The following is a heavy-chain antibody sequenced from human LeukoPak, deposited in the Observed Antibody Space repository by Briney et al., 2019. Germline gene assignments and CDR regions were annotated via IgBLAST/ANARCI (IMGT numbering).Heavy chain of an antibody. Sequence: RGSLRLSCAASGFSVSSTYMSWVRQAPGKGLEWVSDIYIGGNTYYAASVKGRFTISRDSSKNTLFLQMNSLRAEDTAVYFCATDGPGIQLWFDSWGQGTLVTVSS. CDR3: ATDGPGIQLWFDS. V-gene: IGHV3-53*01. J-gene: IGHJ5*01. D-gene: IGHD5-18*01. CDR2: IYIGGNT. CDR1: GFSVSSTY.